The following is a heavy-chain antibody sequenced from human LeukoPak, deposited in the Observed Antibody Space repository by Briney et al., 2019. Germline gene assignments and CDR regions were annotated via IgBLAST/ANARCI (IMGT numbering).Heavy chain of an antibody. J-gene: IGHJ4*02. Sequence: GESLKISCKGSGYSFTSYWIGWVRQMPGKGLEWMGIIYPGDSDTRYSPSFQGQVTISADKSISTAYLQWSSLKASDTAMYYCARASAVAGTEGYFDYWGQGTLVTVSS. D-gene: IGHD6-19*01. CDR3: ARASAVAGTEGYFDY. CDR1: GYSFTSYW. CDR2: IYPGDSDT. V-gene: IGHV5-51*01.